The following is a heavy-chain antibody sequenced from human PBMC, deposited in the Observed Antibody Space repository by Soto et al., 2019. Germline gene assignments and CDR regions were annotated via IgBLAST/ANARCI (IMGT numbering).Heavy chain of an antibody. D-gene: IGHD2-2*01. J-gene: IGHJ6*02. CDR1: GYTFTSYG. V-gene: IGHV1-18*01. CDR2: ISAYNGNT. CDR3: ARDSVVVSTATTTYFGMLA. Sequence: ASVKVSCKASGYTFTSYGISWVRQAPGQGLEWMGWISAYNGNTNYAQKLQGRVTMTTDTSTSTAYMELKSLRSDDTAVYYCARDSVVVSTATTTYFGMLAWGQGSTVPVSS.